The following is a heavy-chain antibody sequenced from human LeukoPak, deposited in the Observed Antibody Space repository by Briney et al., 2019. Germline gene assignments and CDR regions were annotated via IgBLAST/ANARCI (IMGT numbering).Heavy chain of an antibody. V-gene: IGHV3-30-3*01. CDR1: GFTFSSYA. D-gene: IGHD3-22*01. CDR2: ISYDGSNK. Sequence: GGSLRLSCAASGFTFSSYAMHWVRQAPGKGLEWVAVISYDGSNKYYADSVKGRFTISRDNSKNTLYLQMNSPRAEDTAVYYCASTVDDSSGYYYPQEDYWGQGTLVTVSS. J-gene: IGHJ4*02. CDR3: ASTVDDSSGYYYPQEDY.